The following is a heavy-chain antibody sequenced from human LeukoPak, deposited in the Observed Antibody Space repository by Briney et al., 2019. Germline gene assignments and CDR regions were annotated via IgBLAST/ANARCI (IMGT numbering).Heavy chain of an antibody. CDR2: IFYSGST. J-gene: IGHJ4*02. CDR3: ARGSDFDY. Sequence: SETLSLTCSVSGGSISSYYWTWIRQSPGKELEWIGYIFYSGSTNYNPSLKSRVTISIDTSKNQFSLKLSSVTAADTAVYYCARGSDFDYWGQGTLVTVSS. V-gene: IGHV4-59*01. CDR1: GGSISSYY. D-gene: IGHD1-26*01.